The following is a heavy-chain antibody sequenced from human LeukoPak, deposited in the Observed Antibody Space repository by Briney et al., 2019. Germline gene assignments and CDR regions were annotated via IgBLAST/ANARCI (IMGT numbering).Heavy chain of an antibody. Sequence: PGGSLRLSCAASGFTFSGSAMHWVRQASGKGLEWVGRIRSKANSYATAYAASVKGRFTISRDDSKNTAYLQMNSLKTEDTAVYYCVLPYYDILTGYYNWFDPWGQGTLVTVSS. CDR2: IRSKANSYAT. CDR3: VLPYYDILTGYYNWFDP. D-gene: IGHD3-9*01. J-gene: IGHJ5*02. CDR1: GFTFSGSA. V-gene: IGHV3-73*01.